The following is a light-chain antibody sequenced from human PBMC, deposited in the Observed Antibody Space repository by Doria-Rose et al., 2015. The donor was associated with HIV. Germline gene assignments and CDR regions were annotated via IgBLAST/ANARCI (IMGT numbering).Light chain of an antibody. CDR2: EFS. CDR3: YSYVGSSTVV. V-gene: IGLV2-23*02. Sequence: QSALIQPASVSGSPGQSITISCTGTSSDVGSYNLVSWYQQYPGKAPKLMIVEFSKRPSGISNRFSGSKSGNTASLTISGLQAEDEADYYCYSYVGSSTVVFGGGTKLTVL. CDR1: SSDVGSYNL. J-gene: IGLJ3*02.